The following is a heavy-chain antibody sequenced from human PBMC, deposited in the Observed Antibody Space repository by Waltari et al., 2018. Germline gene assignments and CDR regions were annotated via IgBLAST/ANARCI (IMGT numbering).Heavy chain of an antibody. CDR1: GGSINSGSYY. D-gene: IGHD3-22*01. CDR2: IYTSGST. CDR3: ARGSYYYDSIDY. J-gene: IGHJ4*02. Sequence: QVQLQESGPGLVKPSQTLSLTCTVSGGSINSGSYYWSWIRQPAGKGLEWIGRIYTSGSTNYNPALKSRVTISVDTAKNQFSRKLSSVTAADTAVYYCARGSYYYDSIDYWGQGTLVTVSS. V-gene: IGHV4-61*02.